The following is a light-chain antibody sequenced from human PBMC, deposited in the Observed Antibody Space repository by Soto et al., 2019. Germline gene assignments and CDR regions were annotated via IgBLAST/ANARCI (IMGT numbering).Light chain of an antibody. CDR2: KAS. CDR1: QSISSW. J-gene: IGKJ4*01. V-gene: IGKV1-5*03. Sequence: DIQMTQSPSTLSASVGDRVTITCRASQSISSWLAWYQQKPGKAPKLLIYKASNLESGVPSSFSGSGSGTEFTLTISNLQPDDFATYYCQHHNSYPLSFGGGTKVDIK. CDR3: QHHNSYPLS.